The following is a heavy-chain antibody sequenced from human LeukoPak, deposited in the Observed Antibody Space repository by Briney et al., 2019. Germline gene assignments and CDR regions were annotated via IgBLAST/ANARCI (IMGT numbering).Heavy chain of an antibody. V-gene: IGHV3-30*02. CDR2: IQYDGSNK. CDR3: AKTLYGTGSYYLFDY. D-gene: IGHD3-10*01. Sequence: GGPLRLSCTASGFTFSSYGIHWVRQAPGKGLEWVAFIQYDGSNKYYADSMKGRFTISRDNSKNTLYLQMNSLRAEDTAVYYCAKTLYGTGSYYLFDYWGQGTLVTVSS. J-gene: IGHJ4*02. CDR1: GFTFSSYG.